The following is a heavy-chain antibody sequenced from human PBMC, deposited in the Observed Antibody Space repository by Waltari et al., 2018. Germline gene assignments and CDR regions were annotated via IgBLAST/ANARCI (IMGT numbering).Heavy chain of an antibody. CDR2: IYYRGST. V-gene: IGHV4-39*07. CDR3: ARLSSGWSFDY. Sequence: QLQLQESGPGLVKPSETLSLTCTVPGGAISSSSYYWGWIRQPPGKGLEWIGSIYYRGSTYYNPSLKSRVTISVDTSKNQFSLKLSSVTAADTAVYYCARLSSGWSFDYWGQGTLVTVSS. J-gene: IGHJ4*02. CDR1: GGAISSSSYY. D-gene: IGHD6-19*01.